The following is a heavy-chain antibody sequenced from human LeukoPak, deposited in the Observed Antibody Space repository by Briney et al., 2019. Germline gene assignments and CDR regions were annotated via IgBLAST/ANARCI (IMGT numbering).Heavy chain of an antibody. J-gene: IGHJ4*02. D-gene: IGHD1-26*01. CDR1: GYTFTSYA. Sequence: GASVKVSCKASGYTFTSYAMHWVRQAPGQRLEWMGWINAGNGNTKYSQKFQGRVTITRDTSASTAYMELSSLRSEDTAVYYCARDARGGSYYAYYFDYWGQGTLVTVSS. CDR3: ARDARGGSYYAYYFDY. CDR2: INAGNGNT. V-gene: IGHV1-3*01.